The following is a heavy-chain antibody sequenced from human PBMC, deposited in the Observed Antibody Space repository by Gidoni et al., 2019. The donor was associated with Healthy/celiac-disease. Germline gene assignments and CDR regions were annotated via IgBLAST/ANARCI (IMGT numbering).Heavy chain of an antibody. D-gene: IGHD6-19*01. V-gene: IGHV4-34*01. CDR1: GGSFSGYY. CDR2: INHSGST. Sequence: QVQLQQWGAGLLKPSETLSLTCAVHGGSFSGYYWSWIRQPPGKGLEWIGEINHSGSTNYNPSLKSRVTISVDTSKNQFSLKLSSVTAADTAVYYCARGKQWLVRGWFDPWGQGTLVTVSS. J-gene: IGHJ5*02. CDR3: ARGKQWLVRGWFDP.